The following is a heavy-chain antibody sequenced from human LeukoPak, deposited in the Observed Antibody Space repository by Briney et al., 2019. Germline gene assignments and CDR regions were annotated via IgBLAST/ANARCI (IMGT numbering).Heavy chain of an antibody. J-gene: IGHJ4*02. Sequence: GESLKISCKGSGYSFSSYWIGWVRQMPGKGLEWMGMIYPGDSDTRYSPSFQGQVTISADKSISTAHLQWSSLKASDTAMYYCARRAYCGGDCYLDYWGQGTLVTVSS. V-gene: IGHV5-51*01. CDR3: ARRAYCGGDCYLDY. D-gene: IGHD2-21*02. CDR2: IYPGDSDT. CDR1: GYSFSSYW.